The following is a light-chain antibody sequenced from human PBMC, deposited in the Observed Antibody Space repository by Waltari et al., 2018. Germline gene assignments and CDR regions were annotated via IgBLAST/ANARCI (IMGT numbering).Light chain of an antibody. V-gene: IGLV1-47*01. Sequence: QSVLTPPPSASGTPGPRGHIPCSGSYSNIGSNYVYWYQQLPGTAPKLLIFNNNHRPSGVPDRFSGSKSGTSASLAISGLRSEDEADYYCAAWDDNLRGVFGGGTRLAVL. J-gene: IGLJ2*01. CDR3: AAWDDNLRGV. CDR2: NNN. CDR1: YSNIGSNY.